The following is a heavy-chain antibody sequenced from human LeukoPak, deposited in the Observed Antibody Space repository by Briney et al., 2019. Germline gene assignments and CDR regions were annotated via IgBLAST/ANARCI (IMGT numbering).Heavy chain of an antibody. CDR3: ARCIAAALALDY. D-gene: IGHD6-13*01. CDR1: GFTFSSYS. V-gene: IGHV3-21*01. Sequence: GGSLRLSCAASGFTFSSYSMNWVRQAPGKGLEWVSSISSSSSYIYYADSVKGRFIISRDNAKNSLYLQMNSLRAEDTAVYYCARCIAAALALDYWGQGTLVTVSS. CDR2: ISSSSSYI. J-gene: IGHJ4*02.